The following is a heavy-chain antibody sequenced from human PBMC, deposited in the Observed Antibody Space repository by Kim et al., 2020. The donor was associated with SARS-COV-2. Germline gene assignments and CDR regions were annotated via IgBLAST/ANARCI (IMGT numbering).Heavy chain of an antibody. V-gene: IGHV3-48*03. Sequence: AVSVRGRFTISRDNAKNSLYLQMNSLRAEDTAVYYCARRYCSTTSCLLDYWGQGTLVTVSS. D-gene: IGHD2-2*01. J-gene: IGHJ4*02. CDR3: ARRYCSTTSCLLDY.